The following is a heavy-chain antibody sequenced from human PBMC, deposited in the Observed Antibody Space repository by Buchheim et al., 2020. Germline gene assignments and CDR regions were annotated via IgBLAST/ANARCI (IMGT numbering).Heavy chain of an antibody. CDR3: ARESGFTWFGDKRYFDY. D-gene: IGHD3-10*01. CDR1: GFTFSSYS. Sequence: EVQLVESGGGLVQPGGSLRLSCAASGFTFSSYSMNWVRQAPGKGLEWVSYISSSSSTIYYADSVKGRFTISRDNAKNSLYLQMNSLRAEDTAVYYCARESGFTWFGDKRYFDYWGQGTL. CDR2: ISSSSSTI. V-gene: IGHV3-48*01. J-gene: IGHJ4*02.